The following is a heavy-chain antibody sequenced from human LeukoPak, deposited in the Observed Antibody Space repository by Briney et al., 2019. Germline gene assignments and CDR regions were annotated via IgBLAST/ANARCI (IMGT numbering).Heavy chain of an antibody. CDR2: INPSGCST. CDR3: ARERLLPPPLGYCSGGSCYETFDY. Sequence: ASVKVSCKASGYTFTSYYMHWVRQPPGQGLEWMGIINPSGCSTSFGHKFQGRVTMTRDISTSTVYKEPSSLISHQTAVYYGARERLLPPPLGYCSGGSCYETFDYWGREPWSPSPQ. J-gene: IGHJ4*02. CDR1: GYTFTSYY. V-gene: IGHV1-46*01. D-gene: IGHD2-15*01.